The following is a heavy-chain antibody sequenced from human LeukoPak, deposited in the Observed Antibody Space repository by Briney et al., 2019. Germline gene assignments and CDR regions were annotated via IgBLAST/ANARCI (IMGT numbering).Heavy chain of an antibody. V-gene: IGHV1-18*01. CDR2: SSPYNGNT. D-gene: IGHD2-8*01. CDR1: GYTFTSYG. Sequence: ASVKVSCKASGYTFTSYGINWVRQAPGQGPELMGWSSPYNGNTRYAQKFHGRVTMTTDTSTNTAYMELTSLGFDDSAVYYCAREYRECNGGCVTGHFDYWGQGTLVTVSS. J-gene: IGHJ4*02. CDR3: AREYRECNGGCVTGHFDY.